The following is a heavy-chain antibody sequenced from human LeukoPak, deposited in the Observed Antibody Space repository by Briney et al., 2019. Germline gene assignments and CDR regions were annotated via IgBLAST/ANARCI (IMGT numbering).Heavy chain of an antibody. D-gene: IGHD3-10*02. CDR1: GLTFTSYE. CDR2: ISSRGSTI. V-gene: IGHV3-48*03. J-gene: IGHJ6*04. CDR3: AELGITMIGGV. Sequence: GGSLRLSCAASGLTFTSYEMNWVRQAPGKGLEWDSYISSRGSTIYYADSVKGRFTISRDNAKNSLYLQMNSLRAEDTAVYYCAELGITMIGGVWGKGTTVTISS.